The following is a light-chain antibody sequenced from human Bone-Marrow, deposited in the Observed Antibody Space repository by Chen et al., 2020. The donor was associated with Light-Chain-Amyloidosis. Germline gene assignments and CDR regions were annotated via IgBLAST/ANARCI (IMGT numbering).Light chain of an antibody. J-gene: IGKJ2*01. V-gene: IGKV1-5*03. CDR1: QSISNW. CDR2: KAS. Sequence: DIQMTQSPYPLSASVGDRVTITCRASQSISNWLAWYQQKPGKAPNLLIYKASNLQRGVPSRFSGSGSGTEFTLTINSQQPEDFTTYYCQQYSSYSFTFGQGTKLELK. CDR3: QQYSSYSFT.